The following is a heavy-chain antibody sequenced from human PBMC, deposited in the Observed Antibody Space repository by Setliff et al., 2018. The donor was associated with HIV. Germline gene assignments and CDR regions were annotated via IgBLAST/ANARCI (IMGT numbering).Heavy chain of an antibody. Sequence: HPGGSLRLSCAASGFIFSTNWMSWVRQAPGKGLEWVAKIKQDGSEEYYVDSVKGRFTISRDNAKNSVYLQMNSLRVEDTAMYYCTKDHLSGWASDCWGQGTLVTVSS. CDR2: IKQDGSEE. CDR1: GFIFSTNW. CDR3: TKDHLSGWASDC. J-gene: IGHJ4*02. V-gene: IGHV3-7*01. D-gene: IGHD6-19*01.